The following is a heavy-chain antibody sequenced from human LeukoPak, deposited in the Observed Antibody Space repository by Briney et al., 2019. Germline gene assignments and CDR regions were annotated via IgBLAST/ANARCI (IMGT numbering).Heavy chain of an antibody. Sequence: SETLSLTCAVYGGSLSGYYWSWIRQPPGKGLEWIGEINHGGSANYNPSLKSRVTISVDTSKNQFSLKLSSVTAADTAVYYCARHGGAYSYGYQPWGQGTLVTVSS. CDR2: INHGGSA. J-gene: IGHJ5*02. CDR3: ARHGGAYSYGYQP. V-gene: IGHV4-34*01. CDR1: GGSLSGYY. D-gene: IGHD5-18*01.